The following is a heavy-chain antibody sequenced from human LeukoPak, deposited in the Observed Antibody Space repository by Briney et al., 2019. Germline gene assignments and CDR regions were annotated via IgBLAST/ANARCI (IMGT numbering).Heavy chain of an antibody. J-gene: IGHJ6*02. CDR3: ARAGIRYFDWLSNFYYYGMDV. CDR1: GYTFTSYD. V-gene: IGHV1-8*01. Sequence: ASVKVSCKASGYTFTSYDINWVRQATGQGLEWMGWMNPNSGNTGYAQKFQGRVTMTRNTSISTAYMELSSLRSEDTAVHYCARAGIRYFDWLSNFYYYGMDVWGQGTTVTVSS. CDR2: MNPNSGNT. D-gene: IGHD3-9*01.